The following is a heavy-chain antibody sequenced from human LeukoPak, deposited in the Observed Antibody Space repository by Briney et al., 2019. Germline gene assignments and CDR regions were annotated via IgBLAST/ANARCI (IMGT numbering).Heavy chain of an antibody. Sequence: PSETLSLTCAVYGGSFRGYYWSWIRQPPGKGLEWIGEINHSGSTNYNPSLKSRVTISVDTSKNQFSLKLSSVTAADTAVYYCARGLLAIFRVVALNDQNWFDPWGQGTLVTVSS. D-gene: IGHD3-3*01. J-gene: IGHJ5*02. CDR2: INHSGST. V-gene: IGHV4-34*01. CDR1: GGSFRGYY. CDR3: ARGLLAIFRVVALNDQNWFDP.